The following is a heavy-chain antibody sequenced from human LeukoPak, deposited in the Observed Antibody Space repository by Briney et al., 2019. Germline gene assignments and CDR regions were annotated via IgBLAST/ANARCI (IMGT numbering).Heavy chain of an antibody. D-gene: IGHD3-22*01. CDR3: ARVFSYYYDSSGYYYPNWFDP. CDR2: MNPNSGNT. CDR1: GYTFTSYD. Sequence: ASVRVSCKASGYTFTSYDINWVRQAPGQGLEWMGWMNPNSGNTGYAQKFQGRVTMTRNTSISTSYMELSSLRSEDTAVYYCARVFSYYYDSSGYYYPNWFDPWGQGTLVTVSS. V-gene: IGHV1-8*01. J-gene: IGHJ5*02.